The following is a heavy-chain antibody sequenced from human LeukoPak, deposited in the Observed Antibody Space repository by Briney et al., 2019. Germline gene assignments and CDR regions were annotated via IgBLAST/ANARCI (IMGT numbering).Heavy chain of an antibody. CDR3: ARVRYGSGSYFSWFDP. D-gene: IGHD3-10*01. CDR2: ISAYNGNT. V-gene: IGHV1-18*01. J-gene: IGHJ5*02. Sequence: ASVKVSCKASGYTFTSYGISWVRQAPGQGLEWMGWISAYNGNTNYAQKLQGRVTMTTDTSTSTAYMELRSLRSDDTAVYYCARVRYGSGSYFSWFDPWGQGTLVTVSS. CDR1: GYTFTSYG.